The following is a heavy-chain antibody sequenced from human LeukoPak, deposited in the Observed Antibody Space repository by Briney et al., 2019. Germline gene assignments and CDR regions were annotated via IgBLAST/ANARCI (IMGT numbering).Heavy chain of an antibody. J-gene: IGHJ4*02. CDR1: GFPFSSYA. CDR3: ARDRAAAGYFDY. V-gene: IGHV3-30-3*01. D-gene: IGHD6-13*01. Sequence: PGRSLRLSCAASGFPFSSYAMHWVRQAPGKGLEWVAVISYDGSNKYYADSVKGRFTISRDNAKNTLYLQRNSLRAEDTAVYYCARDRAAAGYFDYWGQRTLVTVSS. CDR2: ISYDGSNK.